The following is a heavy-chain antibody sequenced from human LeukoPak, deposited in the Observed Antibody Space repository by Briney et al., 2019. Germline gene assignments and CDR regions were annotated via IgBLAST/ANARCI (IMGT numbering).Heavy chain of an antibody. V-gene: IGHV6-1*01. J-gene: IGHJ3*02. CDR1: GDSFSSNSAA. D-gene: IGHD5-12*01. Sequence: SQTLSLTCAISGDSFSSNSAAWNWIRQSPSRGLEWLGRTYYRSKWYNDYAVSVKSRITINPDTSKNQFSLQLNSVTPEDTAVYYCARGGKWRYSGYDLSSQDAFDIWGQGTLVTVSS. CDR3: ARGGKWRYSGYDLSSQDAFDI. CDR2: TYYRSKWYN.